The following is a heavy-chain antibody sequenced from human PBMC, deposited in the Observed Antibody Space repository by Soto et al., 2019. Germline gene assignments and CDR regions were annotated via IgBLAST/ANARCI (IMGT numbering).Heavy chain of an antibody. D-gene: IGHD2-21*02. CDR2: FLYTGTT. Sequence: SETLSLTCAVSGASISTSGYSWNWIRQAPGRGLEWIGSFLYTGTTSYDPSLWGRVTISADKSKNQFSLQLTSVTAADTAVYHCARGGGLADCAGYCLPDYWGQGTLVTVSS. J-gene: IGHJ4*02. CDR3: ARGGGLADCAGYCLPDY. V-gene: IGHV4-30-2*01. CDR1: GASISTSGYS.